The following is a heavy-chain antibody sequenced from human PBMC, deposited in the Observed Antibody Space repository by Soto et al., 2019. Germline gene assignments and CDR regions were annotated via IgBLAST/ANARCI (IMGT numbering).Heavy chain of an antibody. J-gene: IGHJ6*02. D-gene: IGHD3-9*01. CDR2: ISSSSSYI. V-gene: IGHV3-21*01. CDR1: EFTFSSYS. CDR3: ARVRGDYYDILTGYYPYYGMDV. Sequence: GGSLRLSCAASEFTFSSYSMNWVRQAPGKGLEWVSSISSSSSYIYYADSVRGRFTISRDNAKNSLYLQMNSLRAEDTAVYYCARVRGDYYDILTGYYPYYGMDVRGQGTTVTVSS.